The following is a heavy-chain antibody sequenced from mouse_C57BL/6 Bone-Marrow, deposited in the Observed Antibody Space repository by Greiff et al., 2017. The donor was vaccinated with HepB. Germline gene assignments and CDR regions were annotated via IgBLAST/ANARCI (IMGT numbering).Heavy chain of an antibody. V-gene: IGHV5-17*01. D-gene: IGHD4-1*01. CDR2: ISSGSSTI. CDR3: ARPGKGGFAY. CDR1: GFTFSDYG. J-gene: IGHJ3*01. Sequence: EVKLVESGGGLVKPGGSLKLSCAASGFTFSDYGMHWVRQAPEKGLEWVAYISSGSSTIYYADTVKGRFTISRDNAKNTLFLQLTSLRSEDTATYYCARPGKGGFAYWGQGTLVTVSA.